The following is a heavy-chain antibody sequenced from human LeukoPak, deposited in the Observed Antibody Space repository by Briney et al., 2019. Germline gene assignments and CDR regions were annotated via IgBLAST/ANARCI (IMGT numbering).Heavy chain of an antibody. CDR1: GYTFTSYY. D-gene: IGHD2-15*01. CDR2: INPSGGST. V-gene: IGHV1-46*01. CDR3: ARDGVYCSGGSCYENWFDP. Sequence: GASVKVSCKASGYTFTSYYMHWVRQAPGQGLEWMGIINPSGGSTSYAQKFQGRVTMTRDTSTSTVYMELSSLRSEDTAVCYCARDGVYCSGGSCYENWFDPWGQGTLVTVSS. J-gene: IGHJ5*02.